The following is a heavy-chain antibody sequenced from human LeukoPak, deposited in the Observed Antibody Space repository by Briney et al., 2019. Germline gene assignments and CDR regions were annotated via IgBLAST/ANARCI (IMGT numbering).Heavy chain of an antibody. V-gene: IGHV4-61*02. D-gene: IGHD3-3*01. Sequence: SETLSLTCTVSGGSISSGSYYWSWIRQPAGKGLEWIGRIYTSGSTNYNPSLKSRVTISVDTSKIQFSLKLSSVTAADTAVYYCARAVYYDFWSGYYGNWFDPWGQGTLVTVSS. CDR3: ARAVYYDFWSGYYGNWFDP. J-gene: IGHJ5*02. CDR2: IYTSGST. CDR1: GGSISSGSYY.